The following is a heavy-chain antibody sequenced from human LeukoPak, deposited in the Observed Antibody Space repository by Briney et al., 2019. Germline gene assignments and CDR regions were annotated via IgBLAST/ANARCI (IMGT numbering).Heavy chain of an antibody. CDR3: ARDVPSFSLADAFDI. V-gene: IGHV3-11*01. Sequence: PGGSLRLSCAASGFTFGDYYMSWIRQAPGKGLEWVSYISSSGSTIYYADSVKGRFTISRDNAKNSLYLQMNSLRDEDTAVYYCARDVPSFSLADAFDIWGQGTMVTVSS. J-gene: IGHJ3*02. D-gene: IGHD3-16*01. CDR1: GFTFGDYY. CDR2: ISSSGSTI.